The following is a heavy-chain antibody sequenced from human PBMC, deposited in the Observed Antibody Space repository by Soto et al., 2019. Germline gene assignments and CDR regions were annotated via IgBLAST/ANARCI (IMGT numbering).Heavy chain of an antibody. D-gene: IGHD3-3*01. CDR1: GYTFTDYF. Sequence: SVKVSCKSSGYTFTDYFIHWVRQTPGQGLEWMGWINPYNGGTNYAQIFQGRVTLTRDTSISAAYMELSRLRSDDTAVYYCARDKSSDTTIFGADLDNWFDPWGQGTLVTVSS. CDR2: INPYNGGT. J-gene: IGHJ5*02. CDR3: ARDKSSDTTIFGADLDNWFDP. V-gene: IGHV1-2*02.